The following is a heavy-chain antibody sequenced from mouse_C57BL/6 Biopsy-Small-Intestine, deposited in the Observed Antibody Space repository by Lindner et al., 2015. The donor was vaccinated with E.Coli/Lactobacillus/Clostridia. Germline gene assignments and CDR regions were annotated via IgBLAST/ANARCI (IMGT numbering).Heavy chain of an antibody. Sequence: SVKVSCKASGFTFTNSAVQWVRQARGQRLEWLGWIVVGSGATIYAQQFQDRITITRDVATSTSYMELSSLRSEDTAVYYCASNSGYDNFSYYYGMDVWGQGTTVSVSS. CDR1: GFTFTNSA. CDR3: ASNSGYDNFSYYYGMDV. V-gene: IGHV1S18*01. CDR2: IVVGSGAT. J-gene: IGHJ1*01. D-gene: IGHD1-1*01.